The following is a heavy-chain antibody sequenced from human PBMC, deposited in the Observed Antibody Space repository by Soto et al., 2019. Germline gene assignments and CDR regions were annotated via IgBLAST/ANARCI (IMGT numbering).Heavy chain of an antibody. Sequence: GGSLRLSCAASGFTFSSYGMHWVRQAPGKGLEWVAVIWYDGSNKYYADSVKGRFTISRDNSKNTLYLQMNSLRAEDTAVYYCARDRLVHSSGSYYYYYGMDVWGQGTTVTV. CDR1: GFTFSSYG. CDR2: IWYDGSNK. CDR3: ARDRLVHSSGSYYYYYGMDV. V-gene: IGHV3-33*01. D-gene: IGHD6-19*01. J-gene: IGHJ6*02.